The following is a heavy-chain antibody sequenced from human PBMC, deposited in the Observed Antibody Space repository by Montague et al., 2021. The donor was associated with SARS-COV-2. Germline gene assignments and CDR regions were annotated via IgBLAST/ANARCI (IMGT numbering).Heavy chain of an antibody. J-gene: IGHJ6*02. V-gene: IGHV6-1*01. Sequence: CAISGDSVSRNSAVWNWIRQSQSRGLEWLGRTYYRTNWYNDNAVSAKSRITTNQDTSKNQFSLQLNSVTPEDTAVYYCSRQPLGYDFVFYYCGMDVWGQGTTVTVSS. CDR3: SRQPLGYDFVFYYCGMDV. D-gene: IGHD5-12*01. CDR1: GDSVSRNSAV. CDR2: TYYRTNWYN.